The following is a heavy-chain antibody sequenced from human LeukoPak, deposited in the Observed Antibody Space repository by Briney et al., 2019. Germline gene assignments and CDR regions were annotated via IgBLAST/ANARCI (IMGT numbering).Heavy chain of an antibody. CDR2: IYYSGST. Sequence: PSETLSLTCTVSGGSVNNYYWNWIRQPPGKGLEWIGYIYYSGSTDYNPSLKSRVTISVDTSKNQFSLKLRSVTAADTAVYYCARDYSGAGGYWGQGTLVTVSS. D-gene: IGHD1-26*01. J-gene: IGHJ4*02. V-gene: IGHV4-59*02. CDR3: ARDYSGAGGY. CDR1: GGSVNNYY.